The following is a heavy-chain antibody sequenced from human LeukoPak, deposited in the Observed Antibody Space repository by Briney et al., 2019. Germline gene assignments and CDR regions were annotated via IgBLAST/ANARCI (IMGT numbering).Heavy chain of an antibody. V-gene: IGHV4-59*08. CDR1: GGSISSFY. CDR3: ASLSTVTQGYFDS. J-gene: IGHJ4*02. CDR2: IYYTGST. D-gene: IGHD4-17*01. Sequence: SETLSLTCTVSGGSISSFYWSWIRQPPGKGLEWIGYIYYTGSTNYNPSLKSRLTISVDVSNNQFSLKLSSVTATDTAVYYCASLSTVTQGYFDSWGQGTLVTVSS.